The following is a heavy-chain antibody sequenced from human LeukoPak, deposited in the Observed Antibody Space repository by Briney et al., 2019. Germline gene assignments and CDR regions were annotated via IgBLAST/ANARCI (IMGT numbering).Heavy chain of an antibody. D-gene: IGHD5-12*01. CDR2: ISSSGSYI. Sequence: GGSLRLSCAAFGFTFSSYTMNWVRQAPGKGLEWVSSISSSGSYIYYADSLKGRFTISRDNAKNSLYLQMNSLRAEDTAVYYCARPGYSGYIIGYYFDYWGQGTPVTVSS. J-gene: IGHJ4*02. CDR1: GFTFSSYT. V-gene: IGHV3-21*06. CDR3: ARPGYSGYIIGYYFDY.